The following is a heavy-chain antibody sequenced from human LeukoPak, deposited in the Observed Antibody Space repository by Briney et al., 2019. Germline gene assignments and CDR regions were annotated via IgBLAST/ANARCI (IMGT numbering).Heavy chain of an antibody. CDR3: ASTIVGASTGFDY. CDR2: IYYSGST. J-gene: IGHJ4*02. CDR1: GGSISSYY. Sequence: PSETLSLTCTVSGGSISSYYWSWIRQPPGKGLEWIGYIYYSGSTNYNPSLKSRVTISVDTSKNQSSLKLSSVTAADTAVYYCASTIVGASTGFDYWGQGTLVTVSS. V-gene: IGHV4-59*08. D-gene: IGHD1-26*01.